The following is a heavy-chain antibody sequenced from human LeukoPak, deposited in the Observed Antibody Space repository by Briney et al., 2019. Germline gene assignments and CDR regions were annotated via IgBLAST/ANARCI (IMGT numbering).Heavy chain of an antibody. CDR2: IYYSGST. CDR1: GGSTSSYY. J-gene: IGHJ4*02. V-gene: IGHV4-59*01. CDR3: ARQYYYDSPFDY. D-gene: IGHD3-22*01. Sequence: SETLSLTCTVSGGSTSSYYWSWIRQPPGKGLEWIGYIYYSGSTYYNPSLKSRVTISVDTSKNQFSLKLSSVTAADTAVYYCARQYYYDSPFDYWGQGTLVTVSS.